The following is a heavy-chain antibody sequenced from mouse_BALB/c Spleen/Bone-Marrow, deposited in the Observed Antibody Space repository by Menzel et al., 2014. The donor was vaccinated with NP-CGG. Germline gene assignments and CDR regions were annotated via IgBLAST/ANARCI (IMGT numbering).Heavy chain of an antibody. CDR1: GFSLTVYG. J-gene: IGHJ2*01. Sequence: VQLVESGPGLVAPSQRLSIPCTVSGFSLTVYGVNWVRQPPGKGLEWLGMIWGDGITDYNSAFKSRLSISKDDSKSQVFLKMNSLQTDDTAKYYCAREGNYFDYWGQGTTLTVSS. CDR3: AREGNYFDY. V-gene: IGHV2-6-7*01. CDR2: IWGDGIT.